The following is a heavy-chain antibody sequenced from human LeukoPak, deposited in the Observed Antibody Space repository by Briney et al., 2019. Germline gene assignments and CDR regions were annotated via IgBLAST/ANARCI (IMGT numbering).Heavy chain of an antibody. D-gene: IGHD2-2*01. CDR2: ISGSGGAT. Sequence: PGGSLRLSCAASGFTLSSYAMSWVRQGPGKGLEWVSTISGSGGATYYADSVKGRFTISRDNSKITLYLQMNGLRAEDTALFYCAKAVVVVPAATPFDNWGQGTLVTVSS. CDR3: AKAVVVVPAATPFDN. V-gene: IGHV3-23*01. J-gene: IGHJ4*02. CDR1: GFTLSSYA.